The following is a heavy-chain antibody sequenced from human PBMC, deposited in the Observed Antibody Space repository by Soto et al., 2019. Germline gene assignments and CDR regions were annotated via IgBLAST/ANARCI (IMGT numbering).Heavy chain of an antibody. CDR2: INHSGST. J-gene: IGHJ4*02. Sequence: LETLSLTCAVSGGSISSSNWWSWVRQPPGKGLEWIGEINHSGSTNYNPSLKSRVTISVDTSKNQFSLKLTSVTAADTAVYYCARDKITGLFDYWGQGTLVTVSS. V-gene: IGHV4-4*02. CDR3: ARDKITGLFDY. D-gene: IGHD2-8*02. CDR1: GGSISSSNW.